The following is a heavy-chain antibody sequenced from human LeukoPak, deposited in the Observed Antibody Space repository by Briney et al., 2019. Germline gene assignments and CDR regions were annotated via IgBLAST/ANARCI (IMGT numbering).Heavy chain of an antibody. Sequence: PGGSLRLSCAASGFTFSTYVMSWVRRAPGKGLEWVSAISGSGGSTYYADSVKGRFTISRDNSKNTLYLQMNSLGADDTAVYCCAKGNWRYFDYWGQGTLVTVSS. V-gene: IGHV3-23*01. CDR1: GFTFSTYV. CDR3: AKGNWRYFDY. J-gene: IGHJ4*02. CDR2: ISGSGGST. D-gene: IGHD1-1*01.